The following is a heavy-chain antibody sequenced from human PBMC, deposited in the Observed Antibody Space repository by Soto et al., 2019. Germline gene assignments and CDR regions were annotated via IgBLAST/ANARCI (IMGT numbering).Heavy chain of an antibody. V-gene: IGHV1-69*13. Sequence: SVKVSCKASGGTFSSYAISWVRQAPGQGLEWMGGIIPIFGTANYAQKFQGRVTITADESTSTAYMELSSLRSEDTAVYYCARGTRGRENWLDPWGQGPLVTVSS. CDR3: ARGTRGRENWLDP. CDR1: GGTFSSYA. J-gene: IGHJ5*02. D-gene: IGHD2-15*01. CDR2: IIPIFGTA.